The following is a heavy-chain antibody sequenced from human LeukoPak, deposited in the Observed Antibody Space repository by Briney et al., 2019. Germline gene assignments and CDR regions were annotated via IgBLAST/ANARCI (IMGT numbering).Heavy chain of an antibody. CDR3: ARGRGMITFGGVSYFNWFDP. J-gene: IGHJ5*02. V-gene: IGHV4-34*01. CDR1: GGSFSGYY. D-gene: IGHD3-16*01. Sequence: TSETLSLTCAVYGGSFSGYYWSWIRQPPGEGLEWIEEINHSGSTNYNPSLKSRVTISVDTSKNQFSLKLSSVTAADTAVYYCARGRGMITFGGVSYFNWFDPWGQGTLVTVSS. CDR2: INHSGST.